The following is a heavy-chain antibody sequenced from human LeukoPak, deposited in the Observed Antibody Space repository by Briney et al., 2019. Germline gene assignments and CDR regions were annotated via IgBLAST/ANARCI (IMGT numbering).Heavy chain of an antibody. D-gene: IGHD3-9*01. J-gene: IGHJ4*02. V-gene: IGHV3-48*03. CDR3: AGIPLRYFDWLFAFDY. Sequence: PGGSLRLSCAASGFTFNSYEMNWVRQAPGKGLEWVSYISSSGSTIYYADSVKGRFTISRDNAKNSLYLQMNSLRAEDTAVYYCAGIPLRYFDWLFAFDYWGQATLVTVSS. CDR1: GFTFNSYE. CDR2: ISSSGSTI.